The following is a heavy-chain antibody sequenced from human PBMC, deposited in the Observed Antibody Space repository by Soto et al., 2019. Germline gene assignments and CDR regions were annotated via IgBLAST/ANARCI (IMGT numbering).Heavy chain of an antibody. J-gene: IGHJ5*02. CDR1: GYTFTSYG. Sequence: QVQLVQSGAEVKKPGASVKVSCKASGYTFTSYGISWVRQAPGQGLEWMGWISAYNGNTNYAQKLQGRVTMTTDTSPGTVYMELRSLRSDDTAVYYCARDQTRLTSSGLYVVRASSQGSWGQGTLVTVSS. CDR2: ISAYNGNT. V-gene: IGHV1-18*04. D-gene: IGHD6-19*01. CDR3: ARDQTRLTSSGLYVVRASSQGS.